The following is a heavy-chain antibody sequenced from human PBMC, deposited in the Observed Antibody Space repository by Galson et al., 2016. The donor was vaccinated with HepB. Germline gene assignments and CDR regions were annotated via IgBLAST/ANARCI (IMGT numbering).Heavy chain of an antibody. CDR2: VYFSGST. V-gene: IGHV4-39*01. CDR3: ARQRSLADTTMADFDY. Sequence: SETLSLTCTVSGDSINTGSYYWAWIRQPPGKGLEWIGSVYFSGSTYYNPSLKSRVTMSVDTSKNQFSLTVESVTATDTGVYYCARQRSLADTTMADFDYWGRGTLVTVSS. J-gene: IGHJ4*02. CDR1: GDSINTGSYY. D-gene: IGHD5-18*01.